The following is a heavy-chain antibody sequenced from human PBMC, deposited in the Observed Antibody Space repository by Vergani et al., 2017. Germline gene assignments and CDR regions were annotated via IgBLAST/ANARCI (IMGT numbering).Heavy chain of an antibody. Sequence: VQLVESGGGLVQPGGSLRLSCAASGFTFSSYAMHWVRQAPGKGLEWVAVISYDGSNKYYADSVKGRFTISRDNSKNTLYLQMNSLRAEDTAVYYCAREATVTPDAFDIWGQGTMVTVSS. CDR1: GFTFSSYA. D-gene: IGHD4-17*01. J-gene: IGHJ3*02. CDR3: AREATVTPDAFDI. V-gene: IGHV3-30-3*01. CDR2: ISYDGSNK.